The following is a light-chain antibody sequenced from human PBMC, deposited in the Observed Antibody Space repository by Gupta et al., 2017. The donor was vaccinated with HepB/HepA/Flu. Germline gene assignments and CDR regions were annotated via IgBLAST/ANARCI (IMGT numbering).Light chain of an antibody. CDR3: MQCKHYPCT. CDR2: RVS. Sequence: EAVMTQSPLFLSVTLGQPASISCTSSQSLVYSDGNIYLNWFQQRPGQSPRHLIYRVSDRDSGVPDKFSDNGSGTDFTLKISRVEAEDVGVYYCMQCKHYPCTFGQGTKMEIK. V-gene: IGKV2-30*01. J-gene: IGKJ2*02. CDR1: QSLVYSDGNIY.